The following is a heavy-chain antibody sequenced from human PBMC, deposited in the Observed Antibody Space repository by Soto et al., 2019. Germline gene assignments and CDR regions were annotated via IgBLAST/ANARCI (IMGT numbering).Heavy chain of an antibody. CDR3: ARGHSGWQTEAYYYYMDV. CDR2: MNPNSGNT. D-gene: IGHD6-19*01. CDR1: GYTFTSYD. J-gene: IGHJ6*03. V-gene: IGHV1-8*01. Sequence: ASVKVSCKASGYTFTSYDINWVRQATGQGLEWMGWMNPNSGNTGYAQKFQGRVTMTRNTSISTAYMELSSLRSEDTAVYYCARGHSGWQTEAYYYYMDVWGKGTTVTISS.